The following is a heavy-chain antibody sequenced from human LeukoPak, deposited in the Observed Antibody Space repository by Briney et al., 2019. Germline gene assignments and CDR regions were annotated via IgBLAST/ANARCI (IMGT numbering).Heavy chain of an antibody. D-gene: IGHD3-22*01. V-gene: IGHV3-20*04. CDR2: INWNGGST. Sequence: PGGSLRLSCAASGFTFDDYGMSWVRRAPGKGLEWVSGINWNGGSTGYADSVKGRFTISRDNAKNSLYLQMNSLRAEDTALYYCARRPYYYDSSGYYYFDYWGQGTLVTVSS. CDR3: ARRPYYYDSSGYYYFDY. J-gene: IGHJ4*02. CDR1: GFTFDDYG.